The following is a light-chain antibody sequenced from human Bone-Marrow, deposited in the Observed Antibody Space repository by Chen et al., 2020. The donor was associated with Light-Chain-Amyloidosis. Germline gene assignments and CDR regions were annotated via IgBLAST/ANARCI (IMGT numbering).Light chain of an antibody. CDR3: KSYKGSIQGV. V-gene: IGLV6-57*01. CDR2: EDD. CDR1: SGSIATNY. Sequence: NFMLTQPHSVSESPGKTVIISCTRSSGSIATNYVPWYQQRPGSSPTTVIYEDDQRPSGVPDRVSGATDRNSNSASLTISGLRPGAEAAYRWKSYKGSIQGVSGGGTKLTIL. J-gene: IGLJ3*02.